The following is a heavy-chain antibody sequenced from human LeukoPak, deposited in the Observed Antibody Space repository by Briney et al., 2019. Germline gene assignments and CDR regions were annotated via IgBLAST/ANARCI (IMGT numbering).Heavy chain of an antibody. CDR3: ARDSGPQQHLNIYYYYYGMDV. V-gene: IGHV3-30-3*01. CDR1: GFTFSSYA. D-gene: IGHD6-13*01. J-gene: IGHJ6*02. Sequence: GGSLRLSCAASGFTFSSYAMHWVRQAPGKGLEWVAVISYDGSNKYYADSVKGRFTISRDNSKNTLYLQMNSLRAEDTAVCYCARDSGPQQHLNIYYYYYGMDVWGQGTTVTVSS. CDR2: ISYDGSNK.